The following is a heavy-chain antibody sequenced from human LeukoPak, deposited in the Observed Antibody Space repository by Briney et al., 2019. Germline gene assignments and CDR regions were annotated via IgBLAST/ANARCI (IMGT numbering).Heavy chain of an antibody. V-gene: IGHV1-69*06. CDR1: GGTFSSYA. D-gene: IGHD6-6*01. CDR2: IIPIFGTA. CDR3: ARDPGYSSSSPYYFDY. Sequence: ASVKVSCKASGGTFSSYAISWVRQAPGQGLEWMGGIIPIFGTANYAQKFRGRVTITADKSTSTAYMELSSLRSEDTAVYYCARDPGYSSSSPYYFDYWGQGTLVTVSS. J-gene: IGHJ4*02.